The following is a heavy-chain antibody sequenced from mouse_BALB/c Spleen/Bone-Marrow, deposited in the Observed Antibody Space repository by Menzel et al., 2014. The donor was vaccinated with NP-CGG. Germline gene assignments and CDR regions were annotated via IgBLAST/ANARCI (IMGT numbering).Heavy chain of an antibody. Sequence: LQESGAELARPGAPVKMSCKASGYTFTSYTMHWVKQRPGQGLEWIGYINPSSGYTNYNQKFKDKATLTADKSSSTAYMQLSSLTSEDSAVYYCARDWTIPFAYWGQGTLVTVSA. CDR2: INPSSGYT. CDR3: ARDWTIPFAY. V-gene: IGHV1-4*01. D-gene: IGHD1-1*02. CDR1: GYTFTSYT. J-gene: IGHJ3*01.